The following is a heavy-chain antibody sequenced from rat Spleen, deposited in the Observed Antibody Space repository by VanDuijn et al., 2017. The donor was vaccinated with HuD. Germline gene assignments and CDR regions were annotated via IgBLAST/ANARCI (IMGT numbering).Heavy chain of an antibody. CDR3: VGAGYLRDWYFDF. V-gene: IGHV5-29*01. CDR1: GFTFSDYY. J-gene: IGHJ3*01. CDR2: FSYDGFTT. D-gene: IGHD2-2*01. Sequence: EVQLVESDGGLVQPGRSLKLSCAASGFTFSDYYMAWVRQAPAKGLEWVAAFSYDGFTTYYRDSVRGRFTISSDNTKTTLYLQMDSLRSDDTATYHCVGAGYLRDWYFDFWGQGTLVTVSS.